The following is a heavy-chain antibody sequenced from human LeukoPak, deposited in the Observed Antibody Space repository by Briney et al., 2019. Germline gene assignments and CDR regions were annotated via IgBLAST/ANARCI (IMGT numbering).Heavy chain of an antibody. CDR3: ARVLMVRGGEHFYMDV. J-gene: IGHJ6*03. Sequence: PGGSLRLSCAASGFTLSSYTMNWVRQAPGKGLEWVSSISSGSSYIYYADSVKGRFTISRDNAKNSLYLQMNSLRAEDTAVYYCARVLMVRGGEHFYMDVWGKGTTVTVSS. CDR2: ISSGSSYI. D-gene: IGHD3-10*01. V-gene: IGHV3-21*01. CDR1: GFTLSSYT.